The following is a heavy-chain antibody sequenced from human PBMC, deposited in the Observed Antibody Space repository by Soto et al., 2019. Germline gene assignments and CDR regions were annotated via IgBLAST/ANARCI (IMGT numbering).Heavy chain of an antibody. CDR3: ARGAGWQAIFGVVTSSYYYGMDV. Sequence: SETLSLTCTVSGGSISSYYWSWIRQPPGKGLEWIGYIYYSGSTNYNPSLKSRVTISVDTSKNQFSLKLSSVTAADTAVYYCARGAGWQAIFGVVTSSYYYGMDVWGQGTTVTVSS. J-gene: IGHJ6*02. CDR1: GGSISSYY. CDR2: IYYSGST. V-gene: IGHV4-59*01. D-gene: IGHD3-3*01.